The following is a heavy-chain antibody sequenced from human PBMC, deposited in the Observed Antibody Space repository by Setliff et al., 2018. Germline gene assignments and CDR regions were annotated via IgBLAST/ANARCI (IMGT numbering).Heavy chain of an antibody. CDR3: ARHPYYYGSGTYLDNNNRWFDP. CDR1: GYSFSTCW. CDR2: IYPGDSIT. D-gene: IGHD3-10*01. J-gene: IGHJ5*02. V-gene: IGHV5-51*01. Sequence: GESLTLSCKGSGYSFSTCWIGWVRQMPGKGLEWMGIIYPGDSITRYSPSFQGQVTISVDKSINTAYLQWNSLRASDTAIYYCARHPYYYGSGTYLDNNNRWFDPWGQGTLVTVSS.